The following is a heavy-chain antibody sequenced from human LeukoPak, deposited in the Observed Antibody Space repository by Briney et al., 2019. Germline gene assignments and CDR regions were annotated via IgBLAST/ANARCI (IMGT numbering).Heavy chain of an antibody. D-gene: IGHD5-24*01. CDR1: GFTFSSHW. J-gene: IGHJ4*02. V-gene: IGHV3-7*03. CDR3: AKEGRSLQTY. CDR2: IKEDGTET. Sequence: PGGSLRLSCAASGFTFSSHWMNWVRQAPGKGLEWVANIKEDGTETYYVDSVKGRFTISRDNAKNSLYLQMNSLRVEDTAVYYCAKEGRSLQTYWGQGTLVTVSS.